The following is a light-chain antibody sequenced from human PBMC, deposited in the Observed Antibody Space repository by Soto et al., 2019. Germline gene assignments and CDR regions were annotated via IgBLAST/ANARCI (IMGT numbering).Light chain of an antibody. CDR3: SSFTSSNTVI. Sequence: QSALTQPASVSGSPGQSITISCTGTSSDVGGYNYVSWYQQHPGKAPKLMIYDVSNRPSGVSNRFSGSKSGNTASLTISGLQAEDDGDYYCSSFTSSNTVIFGGGTKLTVL. J-gene: IGLJ2*01. V-gene: IGLV2-14*01. CDR2: DVS. CDR1: SSDVGGYNY.